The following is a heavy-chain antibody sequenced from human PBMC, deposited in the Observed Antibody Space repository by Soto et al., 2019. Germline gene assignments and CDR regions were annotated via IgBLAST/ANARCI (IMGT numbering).Heavy chain of an antibody. CDR1: GGSISSSSYY. CDR2: IYYSGST. CDR3: ARLYALDNYSWFDP. Sequence: SETLSLTCTVSGGSISSSSYYWGWIRQPPGKGLEWIGSIYYSGSTYYNPSLKSRVTISVDTSKNQFSLKLSSVTAADTAVYYCARLYALDNYSWFDPWGQGTLVTVSS. D-gene: IGHD1-20*01. V-gene: IGHV4-39*01. J-gene: IGHJ5*02.